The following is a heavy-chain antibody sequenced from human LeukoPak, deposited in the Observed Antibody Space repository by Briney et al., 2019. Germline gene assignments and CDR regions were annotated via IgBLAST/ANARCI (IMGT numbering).Heavy chain of an antibody. J-gene: IGHJ4*02. CDR3: ARGQAYCGGDCYSD. CDR1: GFTFSSYA. CDR2: ISGSGGST. D-gene: IGHD2-21*02. Sequence: GGSLRLSCAASGFTFSSYAMSWVRQAPGKGLEWVSAISGSGGSTYYADSVKGRFTISRDNAKNSLYLQMNSLRAEDTAVYYCARGQAYCGGDCYSDWGQGTLVTLSS. V-gene: IGHV3-23*01.